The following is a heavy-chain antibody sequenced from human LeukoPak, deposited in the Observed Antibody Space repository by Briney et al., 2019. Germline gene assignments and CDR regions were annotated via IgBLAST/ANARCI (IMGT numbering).Heavy chain of an antibody. CDR3: ARDERLLSFLK. Sequence: PGGSLRLSCAASGFAFSSYGMHWVRQAPGKGLEGVAYIHYDSSTEDYADSVKGRFTISRDNSKNTLYLQMNSLRAEDTGIYYCARDERLLSFLKWGEGTLVTVSS. D-gene: IGHD3-3*01. CDR2: IHYDSSTE. J-gene: IGHJ4*02. CDR1: GFAFSSYG. V-gene: IGHV3-30*02.